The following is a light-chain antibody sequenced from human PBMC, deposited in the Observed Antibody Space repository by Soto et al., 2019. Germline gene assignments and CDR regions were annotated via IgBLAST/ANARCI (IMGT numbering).Light chain of an antibody. J-gene: IGKJ4*01. CDR3: QQSYDTPLT. Sequence: DIQMTQSPVSLSASVGDRFTITCRASQTISRNLNWYQQKPGKAPKLLIFAASSLQSGVPLRFSGSGSGTDVTLPIISLQHEDFATYYCQQSYDTPLTFGGGTKVEIK. V-gene: IGKV1-39*01. CDR1: QTISRN. CDR2: AAS.